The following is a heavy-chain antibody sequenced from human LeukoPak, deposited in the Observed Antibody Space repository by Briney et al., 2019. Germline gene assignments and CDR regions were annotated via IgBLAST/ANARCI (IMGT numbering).Heavy chain of an antibody. V-gene: IGHV1-2*02. D-gene: IGHD2-2*01. Sequence: ASVKVSCKASGYTFTGYYMHWVRQAPGQGLEWMARINPNSGGTKYAQKFQGRVTMTRDTSISTAYMELSRLRSDDTAVYYCARDRGVYCSSTSCARYFQHWGQGTLVSVS. CDR1: GYTFTGYY. CDR2: INPNSGGT. J-gene: IGHJ1*01. CDR3: ARDRGVYCSSTSCARYFQH.